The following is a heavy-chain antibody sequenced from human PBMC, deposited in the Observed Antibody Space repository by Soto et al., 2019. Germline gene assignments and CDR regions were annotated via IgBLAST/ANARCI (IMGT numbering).Heavy chain of an antibody. Sequence: GGSLRLSCAASGFTFSSYGMHWFRQAPGKGLEWVAVIWYDGSNKYYADSVKGRFTISRDNSKNTLYLQMNSLRAEDTAVYYCAREQYSGYEYYYYRMAVWGQGTTVPVSS. J-gene: IGHJ6*02. D-gene: IGHD5-12*01. CDR3: AREQYSGYEYYYYRMAV. CDR1: GFTFSSYG. CDR2: IWYDGSNK. V-gene: IGHV3-33*01.